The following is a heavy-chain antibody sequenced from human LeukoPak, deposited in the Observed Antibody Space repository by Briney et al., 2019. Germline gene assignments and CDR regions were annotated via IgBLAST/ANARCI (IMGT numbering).Heavy chain of an antibody. J-gene: IGHJ4*02. V-gene: IGHV4-59*08. D-gene: IGHD4-17*01. CDR2: IYKTGNT. Sequence: PSETLSLTCTVSGGSLSSSHWSWIRQPAGKGLEWIGIIYKTGNTNYNPSLKSRVTISRDTSKNQFSLKLSSVTAADTAVYYCARQIWNDYGDYGTSFYFDYWGQGTLVTVSS. CDR1: GGSLSSSH. CDR3: ARQIWNDYGDYGTSFYFDY.